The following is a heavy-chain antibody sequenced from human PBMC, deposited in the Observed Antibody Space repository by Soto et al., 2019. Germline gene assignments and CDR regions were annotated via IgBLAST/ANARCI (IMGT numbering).Heavy chain of an antibody. CDR3: TRRGYCSGGSCPLGFDS. V-gene: IGHV1-46*03. Sequence: ASVKVSCKASGNTFTTYFVHWVRQAPGQGLDWMGVINPRDGATSYAQKFQGRVTMTRDTSTSTLYMELSRLRSEDTAMYYCTRRGYCSGGSCPLGFDSWGQGTLVTVSS. J-gene: IGHJ4*02. D-gene: IGHD2-15*01. CDR1: GNTFTTYF. CDR2: INPRDGAT.